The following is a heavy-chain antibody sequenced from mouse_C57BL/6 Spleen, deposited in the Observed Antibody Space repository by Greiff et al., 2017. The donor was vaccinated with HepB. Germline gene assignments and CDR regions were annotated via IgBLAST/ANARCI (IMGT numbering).Heavy chain of an antibody. CDR2: ISYDGSN. J-gene: IGHJ1*03. V-gene: IGHV3-6*01. D-gene: IGHD1-1*01. CDR1: GYSITSGYY. Sequence: EVQRVESGPGLVKPSQSLSLTCSVTGYSITSGYYWNWIRQFPGNKLEWMGYISYDGSNNYNPSLKNRISITRDTSKNQFFLKLNSVTTEDTATYYCARGHYGRWYFDVWGTGTTVTVSS. CDR3: ARGHYGRWYFDV.